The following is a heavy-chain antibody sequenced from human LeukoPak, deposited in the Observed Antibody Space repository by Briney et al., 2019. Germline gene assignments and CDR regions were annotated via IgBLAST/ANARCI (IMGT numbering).Heavy chain of an antibody. J-gene: IGHJ4*02. CDR1: GYTFTSYG. D-gene: IGHD3-10*01. CDR2: ISAYNGNT. V-gene: IGHV1-18*01. CDR3: ARVWFGELLPPLVYFDY. Sequence: ASVKVSCKASGYTFTSYGISWVRQAPGQGLEWMGWISAYNGNTNYAQKLQGRVTMTTDTSTSTAYMELRSLRSDDAAVYYCARVWFGELLPPLVYFDYWGQGTLVTVSS.